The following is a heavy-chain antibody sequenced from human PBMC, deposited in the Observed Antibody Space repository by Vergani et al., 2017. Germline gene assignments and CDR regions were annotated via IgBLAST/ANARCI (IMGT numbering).Heavy chain of an antibody. D-gene: IGHD1-14*01. Sequence: VQLVESGGGVVQPGRSLRLSCAASGFTFSSYAMHWVRQAPGKGLEWVAVISDDGSNKYYADSVQGRFTISRDNSKNTLYRQMNSLRAEDTAVEYCARDKADAPASSGIYGMDVWGQGTTVTVSS. CDR2: ISDDGSNK. CDR1: GFTFSSYA. CDR3: ARDKADAPASSGIYGMDV. J-gene: IGHJ6*02. V-gene: IGHV3-30*01.